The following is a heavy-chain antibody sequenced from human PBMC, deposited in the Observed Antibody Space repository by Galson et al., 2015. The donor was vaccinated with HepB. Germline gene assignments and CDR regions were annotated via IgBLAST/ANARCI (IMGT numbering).Heavy chain of an antibody. CDR3: ASSTSSIYSQDY. CDR1: GGTFSSYA. D-gene: IGHD2-2*01. J-gene: IGHJ4*02. Sequence: SVKVSCKASGGTFSSYAISWVRQAPGQGLEWMGGIIPIFGTANYAQKFQGRVTITADESTSTAYMELSSLRSEDTAVYYCASSTSSIYSQDYWGQGTLVTVSS. V-gene: IGHV1-69*13. CDR2: IIPIFGTA.